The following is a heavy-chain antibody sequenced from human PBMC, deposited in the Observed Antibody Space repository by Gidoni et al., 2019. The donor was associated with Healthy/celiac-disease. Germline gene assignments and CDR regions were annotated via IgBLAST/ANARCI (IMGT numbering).Heavy chain of an antibody. CDR2: ISWNSGSI. Sequence: AASGFTFDDYAMHWVRQAPGKGLEWVSGISWNSGSIGYADSVKGRFTISRDNAKNSLYLQMNSLRAEDTALYYCAKTYARVYYYYYGMDVWGQGTTVTVSS. V-gene: IGHV3-9*01. D-gene: IGHD2-8*01. J-gene: IGHJ6*02. CDR1: GFTFDDYA. CDR3: AKTYARVYYYYYGMDV.